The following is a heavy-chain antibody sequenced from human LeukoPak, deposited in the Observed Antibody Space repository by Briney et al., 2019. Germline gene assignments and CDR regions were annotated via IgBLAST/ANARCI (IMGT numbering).Heavy chain of an antibody. V-gene: IGHV1-46*01. CDR3: ARHYDSSGYGSSAFDI. CDR1: GYTFTGYY. J-gene: IGHJ3*02. CDR2: INPSGGST. Sequence: ASVKVSCKASGYTFTGYYMHWVRQAPGQGLEWMGIINPSGGSTSYAQKFQGRATMTRDMSTNTVYMELSSLRSEDTAVYYCARHYDSSGYGSSAFDIWGQGTMVTVSS. D-gene: IGHD3-22*01.